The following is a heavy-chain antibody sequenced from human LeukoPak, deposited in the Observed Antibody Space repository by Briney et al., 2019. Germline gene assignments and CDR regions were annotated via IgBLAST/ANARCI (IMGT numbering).Heavy chain of an antibody. CDR2: IKGGGGDP. D-gene: IGHD2-21*02. CDR3: AKGGHDFNPFYC. CDR1: GFTFSSYA. J-gene: IGHJ4*02. V-gene: IGHV3-23*01. Sequence: PGGSLRLSRAASGFTFSSYAMGWVRQAPGKGLEWVSSIKGGGGDPFYADSVRGRFTISRDNSKNTLYLQLNSLRAEDTAVYFCAKGGHDFNPFYCWGQGALVTVSS.